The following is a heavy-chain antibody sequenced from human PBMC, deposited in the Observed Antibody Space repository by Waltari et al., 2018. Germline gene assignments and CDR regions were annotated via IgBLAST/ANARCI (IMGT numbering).Heavy chain of an antibody. CDR3: ARGSQLWGRGSWYFDN. Sequence: QVQLVQSGSELKKPGASVKVSCKASGYIFTNYAMNWVRQAPGQRLEWMGWINTNTGNPTYAQGFRGRLVFSLETSVSTASLQISSLKAEDTAVYYCARGSQLWGRGSWYFDNWGQGTLVTVSS. D-gene: IGHD3-16*01. V-gene: IGHV7-4-1*02. CDR2: INTNTGNP. J-gene: IGHJ4*02. CDR1: GYIFTNYA.